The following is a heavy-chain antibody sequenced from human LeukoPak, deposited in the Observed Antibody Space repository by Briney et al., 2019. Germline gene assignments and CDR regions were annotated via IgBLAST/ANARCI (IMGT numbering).Heavy chain of an antibody. CDR2: IYYSGST. J-gene: IGHJ4*02. CDR3: ARGKFWSGYKGFDY. Sequence: PSETLSLTCTVSGGSISSYYWSWIRQPPGKGLEWIGYIYYSGSTNYNPSLKSRVTISVDTSKNQFSLKLSSVTAADTAVYYCARGKFWSGYKGFDYWGQGTLVTVSS. CDR1: GGSISSYY. D-gene: IGHD3-3*01. V-gene: IGHV4-59*01.